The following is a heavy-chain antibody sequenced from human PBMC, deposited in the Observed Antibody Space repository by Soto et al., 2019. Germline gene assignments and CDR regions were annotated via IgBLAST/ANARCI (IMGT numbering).Heavy chain of an antibody. Sequence: SETLSLTCTVSGGSISSYYWSWIRQPPGKGLEWIGYIYYSGSTNYNPSLKSRVTISVDTSKNQFSLKLSSVTAADTAVYYCARGVEPILLWFGELMYAFDIWGQGTMVTVSS. D-gene: IGHD3-10*01. CDR2: IYYSGST. J-gene: IGHJ3*02. CDR3: ARGVEPILLWFGELMYAFDI. V-gene: IGHV4-59*01. CDR1: GGSISSYY.